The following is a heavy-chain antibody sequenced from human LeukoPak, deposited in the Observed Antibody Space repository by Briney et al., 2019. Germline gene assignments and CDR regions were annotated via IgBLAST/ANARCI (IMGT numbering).Heavy chain of an antibody. V-gene: IGHV3-21*01. CDR2: ITSSSYI. Sequence: GGSLRLPCAASGFTFSSYSMNWVRQAPGKGLEWVSSITSSSYIYYADSVKGRFTISRDNAKNSLYLQMNSLRAEDTAVYYCAREPGYSSGWYPDSWGQGTLVTVSS. CDR1: GFTFSSYS. D-gene: IGHD6-19*01. J-gene: IGHJ4*02. CDR3: AREPGYSSGWYPDS.